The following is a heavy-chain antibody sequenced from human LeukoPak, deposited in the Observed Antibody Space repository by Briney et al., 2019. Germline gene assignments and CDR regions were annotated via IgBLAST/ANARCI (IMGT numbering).Heavy chain of an antibody. CDR3: ARDVLLAVPALDY. J-gene: IGHJ4*02. D-gene: IGHD6-19*01. CDR1: GYTFTGYY. V-gene: IGHV1-2*02. CDR2: INPNTGGT. Sequence: ASVKVSCKASGYTFTGYYMHWVRQAPGRGLEWMGWINPNTGGTNYAQKFQGRVTMTRDTSISTAYMELSSLRSDDTAMYYCARDVLLAVPALDYWGQGTLVAVSS.